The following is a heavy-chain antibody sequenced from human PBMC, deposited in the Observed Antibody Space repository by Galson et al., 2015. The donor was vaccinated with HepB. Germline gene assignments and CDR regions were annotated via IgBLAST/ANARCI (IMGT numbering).Heavy chain of an antibody. CDR2: ISSSGYYT. CDR3: ARVLSTSWASGFDY. V-gene: IGHV3-21*01. D-gene: IGHD2-2*01. J-gene: IGHJ4*02. CDR1: EFIFSDFT. Sequence: SLRLSCAGSEFIFSDFTMNWVRQAPGKGLEWVPSISSSGYYTDYADSVKGRFTISRDNAKNSLFLQMNSLRADDTAVYYCARVLSTSWASGFDYWGQGTLVTVS.